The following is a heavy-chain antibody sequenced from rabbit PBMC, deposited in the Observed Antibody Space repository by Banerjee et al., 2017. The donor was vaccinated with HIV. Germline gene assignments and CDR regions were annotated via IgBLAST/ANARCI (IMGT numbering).Heavy chain of an antibody. D-gene: IGHD1-1*01. CDR3: ARAGDDNSSDYWIRIWDL. CDR2: INTSSGNT. J-gene: IGHJ3*01. Sequence: QEQLEESGGDLVKPEGSLTLTCTASGFSFSYKYVMCWVRQAPGKGLEWIGCINTSSGNTVYASWANGRFTIARTSSTTVTLQMTSLTAADTATYFCARAGDDNSSDYWIRIWDLWGQGTLVTVS. V-gene: IGHV1S45*01. CDR1: GFSFSYKYV.